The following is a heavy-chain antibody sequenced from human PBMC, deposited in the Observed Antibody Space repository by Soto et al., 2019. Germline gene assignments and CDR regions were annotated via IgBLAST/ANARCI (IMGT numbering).Heavy chain of an antibody. CDR1: GFTFSDYY. CDR2: IGTAGDT. V-gene: IGHV3-13*01. D-gene: IGHD4-17*01. Sequence: PGGSLRLSCAASGFTFSDYYMTWIRQAPGSGLEWVSAIGTAGDTYYPGSVKGRFTISRENAKNSLYLQMNSLRAGDTAVYYCARSSRHDYGDFYHFDYWGQGTLVTVSS. J-gene: IGHJ4*02. CDR3: ARSSRHDYGDFYHFDY.